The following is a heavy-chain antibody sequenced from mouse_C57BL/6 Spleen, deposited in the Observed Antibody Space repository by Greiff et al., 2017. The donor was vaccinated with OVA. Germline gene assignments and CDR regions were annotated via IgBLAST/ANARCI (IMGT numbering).Heavy chain of an antibody. J-gene: IGHJ2*01. Sequence: VQLQQPGAELVRPGSSVKLSCKASGYTFTSYWMHWVKQRPIQGLEWIGNIDPSDSETHYNQKFKDKATLTVDKSSSTAYMQLSSLTSEDSAVYYCARRYYGISFFDYWGQGTTLTVSS. CDR2: IDPSDSET. V-gene: IGHV1-52*01. CDR3: ARRYYGISFFDY. CDR1: GYTFTSYW. D-gene: IGHD1-1*01.